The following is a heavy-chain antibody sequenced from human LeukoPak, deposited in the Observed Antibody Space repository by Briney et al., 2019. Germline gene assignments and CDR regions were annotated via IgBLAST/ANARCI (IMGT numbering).Heavy chain of an antibody. D-gene: IGHD2-15*01. Sequence: PGGSLRLSCAASGFTFSSYGMHWVRQAPGKGLEWVAFIRYDGSNKYYADSVKGRFTISRDNSKNTLYLQMNSLRAEDTAVYHCARRSIGGTYYFDYWGQGTLVTVSS. V-gene: IGHV3-30*02. CDR2: IRYDGSNK. CDR3: ARRSIGGTYYFDY. J-gene: IGHJ4*02. CDR1: GFTFSSYG.